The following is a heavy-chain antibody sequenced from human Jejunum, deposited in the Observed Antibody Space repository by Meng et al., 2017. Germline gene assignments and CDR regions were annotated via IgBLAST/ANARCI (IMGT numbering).Heavy chain of an antibody. CDR1: GDSISSGEYF. J-gene: IGHJ4*02. CDR3: ARGELLWDY. CDR2: MDYRGST. Sequence: QAPLHESAPGPVQPSQSLSLHCTFFGDSISSGEYFWSWIRQPPGKGLEWIGYMDYRGSTFYNPSLKSRVTISVDTSKNQFSPKLSSVTAADTAVYFCARGELLWDYWGQGTLVTVSS. D-gene: IGHD2-2*01. V-gene: IGHV4-30-4*01.